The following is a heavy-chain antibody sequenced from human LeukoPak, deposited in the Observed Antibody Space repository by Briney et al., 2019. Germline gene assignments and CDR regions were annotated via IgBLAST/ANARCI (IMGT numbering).Heavy chain of an antibody. CDR3: AHDFWRRADYYYYYYMDV. Sequence: SVKVSCKASGGTFSSYAIIWARQAPGQGLEWMGGIIPIFGTANYAQKFQGRVTITADESTSTAYMELSSLRSEDTAVYYCAHDFWRRADYYYYYYMDVWGKGTTVTVSS. D-gene: IGHD3-3*01. CDR2: IIPIFGTA. CDR1: GGTFSSYA. J-gene: IGHJ6*03. V-gene: IGHV1-69*13.